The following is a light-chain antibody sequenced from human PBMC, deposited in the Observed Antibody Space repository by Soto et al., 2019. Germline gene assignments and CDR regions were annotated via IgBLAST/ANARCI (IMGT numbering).Light chain of an antibody. CDR1: QSLVYNDGNTY. Sequence: DVVMTQSPLSLPVTLGQPASISCRSSQSLVYNDGNTYLNWFQQRTGQSPRRLIYKVSNRDSGVPDRFSGSGSCSDFTLKISRVEAEDVGVYYCMQGTDWPPTFGQGTKVEIK. V-gene: IGKV2-30*01. CDR2: KVS. J-gene: IGKJ1*01. CDR3: MQGTDWPPT.